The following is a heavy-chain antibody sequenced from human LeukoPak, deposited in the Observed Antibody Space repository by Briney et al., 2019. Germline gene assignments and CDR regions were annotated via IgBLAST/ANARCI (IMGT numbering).Heavy chain of an antibody. V-gene: IGHV3-21*01. CDR2: ISSSSSYI. J-gene: IGHJ4*02. D-gene: IGHD1-26*01. Sequence: GGSLRLSCAASGFTFSSYSMNWVRQAPGKGLEWVSSISSSSSYIYYADSVKGRFTISRDNAKNSLYLQVNSLRAEDTAVYSCAKEAYSGKSFDYWGQGTLVTVSS. CDR1: GFTFSSYS. CDR3: AKEAYSGKSFDY.